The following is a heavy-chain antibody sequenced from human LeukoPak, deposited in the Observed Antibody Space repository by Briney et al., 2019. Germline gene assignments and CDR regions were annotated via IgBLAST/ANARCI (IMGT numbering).Heavy chain of an antibody. CDR2: IYYSGST. CDR3: ARAPRYYDFWSGYLDYYYYMDV. Sequence: PSETLSLTCAVYGGSFSGYYWSWIRQPPGKGLEWIGYIYYSGSTNYNPSLKSRVTISVDTSKNQFSLKLSSVTAADTAVYYCARAPRYYDFWSGYLDYYYYMDVWGKGTTVTVSS. J-gene: IGHJ6*03. V-gene: IGHV4-59*01. CDR1: GGSFSGYY. D-gene: IGHD3-3*01.